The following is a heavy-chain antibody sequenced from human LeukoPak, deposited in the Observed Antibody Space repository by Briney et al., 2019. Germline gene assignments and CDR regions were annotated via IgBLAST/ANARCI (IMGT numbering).Heavy chain of an antibody. Sequence: PGESLRLSCAASGFIFSRYAMTWVRQAPGKGLEWVSAISGSGGSTYYADSVKGRFTISRDNSKNTLYLQMISLRAEDTAVYYCGKEAGNGWSYFDYWVQGTLDAVSS. CDR3: GKEAGNGWSYFDY. CDR1: GFIFSRYA. D-gene: IGHD6-19*01. CDR2: ISGSGGST. J-gene: IGHJ4*02. V-gene: IGHV3-23*01.